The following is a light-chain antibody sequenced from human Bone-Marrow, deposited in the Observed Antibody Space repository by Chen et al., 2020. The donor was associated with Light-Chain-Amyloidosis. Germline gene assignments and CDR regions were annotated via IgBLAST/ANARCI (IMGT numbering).Light chain of an antibody. CDR1: QSISTS. J-gene: IGKJ2*01. CDR3: QPYNRYPYP. Sequence: DIQMTQSPSTLYSSVGDRVTITCRASQSISTSWAWYQQKPGKAPKLLIYDASTLEAGVPSRFSGSGSGTYFTLTINSLQPDDLATYFCQPYNRYPYPFGQRTKLEI. V-gene: IGKV1-5*01. CDR2: DAS.